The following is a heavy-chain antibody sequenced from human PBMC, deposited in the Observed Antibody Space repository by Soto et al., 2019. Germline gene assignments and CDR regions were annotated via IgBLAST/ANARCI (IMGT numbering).Heavy chain of an antibody. J-gene: IGHJ4*02. V-gene: IGHV3-74*01. CDR3: ARGYSSGPDY. CDR1: GFTFSNHW. Sequence: HPGGSLRLSCAASGFTFSNHWMHWVRQAPGKGLEWVSRINSDGSTTTYADSVKGRFTIFRHNAKNTLYLQLNSLRAEDTALYYCARGYSSGPDYWGQGTLVTVSS. CDR2: INSDGSTT. D-gene: IGHD6-19*01.